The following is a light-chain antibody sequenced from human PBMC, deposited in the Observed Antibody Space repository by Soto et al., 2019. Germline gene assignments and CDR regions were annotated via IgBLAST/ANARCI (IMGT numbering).Light chain of an antibody. CDR3: QQFNSFPL. J-gene: IGKJ5*01. CDR1: QDISSA. CDR2: DAS. V-gene: IGKV1-13*02. Sequence: AIPLTQSPSSLSASVGDRVTITCQASQDISSALAWYQQKPGKAPKLLIYDASFLQSGVPSRFSGSGSGTDFTLTISSLQPEDFATYYCQQFNSFPLFGQGTRLEI.